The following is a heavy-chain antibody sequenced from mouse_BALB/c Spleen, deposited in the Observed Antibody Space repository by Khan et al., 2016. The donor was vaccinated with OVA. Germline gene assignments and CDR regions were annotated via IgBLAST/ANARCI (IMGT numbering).Heavy chain of an antibody. Sequence: QVRLQQSGAELVKPGASVKLSCKTSGYTFTSYWIQWVKQRPGQGLVWIGQIFPGTGTTYYNENFKGQATLTVDTSSSTAYMHLSSLTSEDPAVYFCARGYFGNYELVFWGQGTLVTVSP. J-gene: IGHJ3*01. V-gene: IGHV1S132*01. CDR2: IFPGTGTT. CDR3: ARGYFGNYELVF. D-gene: IGHD2-1*01. CDR1: GYTFTSYW.